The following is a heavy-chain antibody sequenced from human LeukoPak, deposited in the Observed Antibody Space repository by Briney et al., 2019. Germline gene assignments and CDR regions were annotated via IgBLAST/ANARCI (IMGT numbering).Heavy chain of an antibody. D-gene: IGHD2-2*02. Sequence: GGSLGLSCAASGFTFSSYAMSWVRQAPGKGLEWVSAISGSGGSTYYADSVKGRFTISRDNSKNTLYLQMNSLRAEDTAVYYCAGYCSSTSCYTQFDPWGQGTLVTVSS. J-gene: IGHJ5*02. CDR3: AGYCSSTSCYTQFDP. V-gene: IGHV3-23*01. CDR1: GFTFSSYA. CDR2: ISGSGGST.